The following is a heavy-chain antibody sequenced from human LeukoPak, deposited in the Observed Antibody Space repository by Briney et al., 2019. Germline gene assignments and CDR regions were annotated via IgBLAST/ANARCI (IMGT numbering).Heavy chain of an antibody. J-gene: IGHJ4*02. Sequence: GGSLRLSCAASGFTFSSYAMSWVRQAPGKGLEWVSVISVSGDSTYYADSVKGRFTISRDNSKNTLYLQLNSLRAEDTAVYYCAKDEEMATIAPSDYWGQGTLVTVSS. V-gene: IGHV3-23*01. CDR1: GFTFSSYA. CDR3: AKDEEMATIAPSDY. CDR2: ISVSGDST. D-gene: IGHD5-24*01.